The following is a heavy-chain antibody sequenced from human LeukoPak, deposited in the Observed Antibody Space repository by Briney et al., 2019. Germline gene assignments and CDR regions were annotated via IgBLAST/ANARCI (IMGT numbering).Heavy chain of an antibody. Sequence: ASVKVSCKASGYTFTGYYMHWVRQAPGQGLEWMGWINPNSGGTNYAQKFQGRVTMTRDTSISTAYMELSSLRSEDTAVYYCARDSAGATPFDYWGQGTLVTVSS. CDR3: ARDSAGATPFDY. CDR1: GYTFTGYY. V-gene: IGHV1-2*02. D-gene: IGHD1-26*01. CDR2: INPNSGGT. J-gene: IGHJ4*02.